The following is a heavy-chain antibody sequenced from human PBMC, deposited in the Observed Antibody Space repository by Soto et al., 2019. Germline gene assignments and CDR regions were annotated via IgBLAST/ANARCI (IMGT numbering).Heavy chain of an antibody. V-gene: IGHV4-61*01. CDR2: VYYSGTT. Sequence: SETLSLTCSVSGGSVSDKTYYWSWIRQPPGKRLEWIGYVYYSGTTNYNPSLKSRVTISVDLSKNRFSLRLSSVTTADTALYYCARTTAVPNTPRSRYFFDYWGQGTKVTVSS. J-gene: IGHJ4*02. CDR3: ARTTAVPNTPRSRYFFDY. CDR1: GGSVSDKTYY. D-gene: IGHD4-17*01.